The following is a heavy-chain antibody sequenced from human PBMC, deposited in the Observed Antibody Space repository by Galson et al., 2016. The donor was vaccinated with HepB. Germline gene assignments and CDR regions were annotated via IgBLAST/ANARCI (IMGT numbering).Heavy chain of an antibody. Sequence: SLRLSCAASGFTFSNYAMHWVRQAPGKGLEWVAIISYDGSNKYYADSVKGRFTISRDNSKNTLYLQMNILRAADTAVYYCAREPLRYGYRHFDYGGQGTLVTVSS. CDR1: GFTFSNYA. J-gene: IGHJ4*02. CDR3: AREPLRYGYRHFDY. D-gene: IGHD5-12*01. V-gene: IGHV3-30-3*01. CDR2: ISYDGSNK.